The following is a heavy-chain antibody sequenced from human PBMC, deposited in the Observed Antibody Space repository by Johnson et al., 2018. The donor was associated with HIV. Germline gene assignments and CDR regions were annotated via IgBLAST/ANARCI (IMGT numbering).Heavy chain of an antibody. Sequence: MQLVESGGGLIQPGGSLRLSCAASGFTFDDYAMHWVRQAPGKGLEWVSGINWNGGSTAYGDSVKGRFTISRDNAKNSLYLQMNSLRAEDTALYFCARDGRGEQLVDQGDAFDIWGQGTMVTVSS. CDR3: ARDGRGEQLVDQGDAFDI. D-gene: IGHD6-6*01. V-gene: IGHV3-20*04. J-gene: IGHJ3*02. CDR1: GFTFDDYA. CDR2: INWNGGST.